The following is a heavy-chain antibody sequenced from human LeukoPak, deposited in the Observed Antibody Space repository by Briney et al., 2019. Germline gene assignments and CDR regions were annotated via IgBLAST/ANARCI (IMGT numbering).Heavy chain of an antibody. J-gene: IGHJ4*02. CDR1: GFTLGDYA. CDR3: TRLLRWSRGLDY. D-gene: IGHD4-23*01. Sequence: PGRSLRLSCTASGFTLGDYAMSCVPHAPGKGLEWVGFIRSKAYGGTTEYAASVKGRFTISREESKSIAYLQMNSLKTEDTAVYYCTRLLRWSRGLDYWGQGTLVTVSS. CDR2: IRSKAYGGTT. V-gene: IGHV3-49*04.